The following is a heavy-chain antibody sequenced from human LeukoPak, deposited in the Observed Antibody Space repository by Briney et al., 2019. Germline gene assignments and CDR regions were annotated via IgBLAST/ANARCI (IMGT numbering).Heavy chain of an antibody. CDR2: ISWNSGSI. CDR1: GFTFDDYA. V-gene: IGHV3-9*01. Sequence: GGSLRLSCAASGFTFDDYAMHWVRQAPGKGLEWVSGISWNSGSIGYADSVKGRFTISRDNAKNSLYLQMNSLRAEDTALYYCAKGGLRWSHDAFDIWGQGTMVTVSS. D-gene: IGHD4-17*01. J-gene: IGHJ3*02. CDR3: AKGGLRWSHDAFDI.